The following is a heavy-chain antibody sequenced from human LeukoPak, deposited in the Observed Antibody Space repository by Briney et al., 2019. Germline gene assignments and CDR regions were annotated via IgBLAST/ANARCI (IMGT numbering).Heavy chain of an antibody. J-gene: IGHJ4*02. Sequence: SETLSLTCTVSGGSVSSYFWNWIRQPPGKGLEWIGYFYYSGATNYNPSLKSRVTISVDTSKTQLSLQMTSMTAVDTAVYYCARSNARDGYNFGYWGQGTLVTVSS. D-gene: IGHD5-24*01. CDR3: ARSNARDGYNFGY. CDR1: GGSVSSYF. V-gene: IGHV4-59*08. CDR2: FYYSGAT.